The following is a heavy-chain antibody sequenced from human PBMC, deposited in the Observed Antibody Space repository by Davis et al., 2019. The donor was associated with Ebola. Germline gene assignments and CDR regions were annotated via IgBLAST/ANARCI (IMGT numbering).Heavy chain of an antibody. CDR2: IYYSGST. V-gene: IGHV4-31*03. CDR3: ARVGNGCSSTSCYEGLYYYYYYGMDV. Sequence: PSETLSLTCTVSGGSISSGGYYWSWIRQHPGKGLEWIGYIYYSGSTYYNPSLKSRVTISVDTSKNQFSLKLSSVTAADTAVYYCARVGNGCSSTSCYEGLYYYYYYGMDVWGQGTTVTVSS. J-gene: IGHJ6*02. D-gene: IGHD2-2*01. CDR1: GGSISSGGYY.